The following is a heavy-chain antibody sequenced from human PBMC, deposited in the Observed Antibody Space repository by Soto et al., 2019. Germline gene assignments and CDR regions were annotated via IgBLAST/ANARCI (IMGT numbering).Heavy chain of an antibody. Sequence: GGSLRLSCAASGFTFSHYAMNWVRQAPGKGLEWVSAISGSGGSTYYADSVKGRFTISRDNSKNTLYLQMNSLRAEDTAVYYCAKKATIQLGYCSGGSCKIDYWGQGTLVTVSS. CDR1: GFTFSHYA. CDR2: ISGSGGST. J-gene: IGHJ4*02. V-gene: IGHV3-23*01. D-gene: IGHD2-15*01. CDR3: AKKATIQLGYCSGGSCKIDY.